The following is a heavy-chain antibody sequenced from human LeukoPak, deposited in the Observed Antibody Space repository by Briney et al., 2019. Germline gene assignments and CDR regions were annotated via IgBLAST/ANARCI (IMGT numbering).Heavy chain of an antibody. V-gene: IGHV3-23*01. D-gene: IGHD3-22*01. CDR1: GFTFSSYA. J-gene: IGHJ4*02. CDR2: ISGSAIYT. CDR3: AKTYYYDGSGRALDY. Sequence: GGSVRLSCAASGFTFSSYAMAWVRQAPGKGLEWVSTISGSAIYTYYADSVKGRFTISRDNSKNTLYLQMDSLRAEDTAVYYCAKTYYYDGSGRALDYWGQGTLVTVSS.